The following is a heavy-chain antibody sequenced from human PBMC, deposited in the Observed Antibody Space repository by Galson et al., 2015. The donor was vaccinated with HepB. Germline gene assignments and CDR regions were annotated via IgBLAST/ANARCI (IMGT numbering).Heavy chain of an antibody. J-gene: IGHJ6*02. V-gene: IGHV1-24*01. D-gene: IGHD1-1*01. CDR2: FDPEDGET. CDR3: ATFIGERDGMDV. CDR1: GYTLTELS. Sequence: SVKVSCKVSGYTLTELSMHWVRQAPGKGLEWMGGFDPEDGETIYAQKFQGRVTMTEDTSTDTAYMELSSLRSEDTAVYYCATFIGERDGMDVWGQGTTVTVSS.